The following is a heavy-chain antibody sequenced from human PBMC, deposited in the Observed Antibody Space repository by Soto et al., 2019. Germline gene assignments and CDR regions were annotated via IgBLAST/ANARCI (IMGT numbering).Heavy chain of an antibody. CDR2: ITPIYPTT. CDR3: ARIPRYSFPTSDDLDS. CDR1: GGTFYTYT. V-gene: IGHV1-69*13. J-gene: IGHJ4*02. D-gene: IGHD5-18*01. Sequence: ASVKVSCKASGGTFYTYTFSWVRQAPGQGLEWMGSITPIYPTTNYAEKFQGRLTVTADGSTNTAYMELNSLASEDTAVYYCARIPRYSFPTSDDLDSWGQGTLVTVSS.